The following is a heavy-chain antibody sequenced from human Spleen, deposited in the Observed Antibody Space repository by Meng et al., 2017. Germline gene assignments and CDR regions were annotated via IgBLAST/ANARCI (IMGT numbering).Heavy chain of an antibody. Sequence: GGSLRLSCAASGFTFSSYEMNWVRQAPGKGLEWVSYISSSGSTIYYADSVKGRFTISRDNSKNTLYLQMNSLRAEDTAVYYCARGYSYSWYWGQGTLVTVSS. CDR1: GFTFSSYE. V-gene: IGHV3-48*03. CDR3: ARGYSYSWY. D-gene: IGHD5-18*01. J-gene: IGHJ4*02. CDR2: ISSSGSTI.